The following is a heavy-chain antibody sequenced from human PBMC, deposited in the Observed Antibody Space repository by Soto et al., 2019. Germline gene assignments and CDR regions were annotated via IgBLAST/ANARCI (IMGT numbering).Heavy chain of an antibody. CDR3: AKKVNSGPGSQYFDY. J-gene: IGHJ4*02. V-gene: IGHV3-23*01. CDR2: FRTSGDGGTT. Sequence: HPGWSLRLSCASSVFTFISYSMSWVRQAPGKGLEWVSGFRTSGDGGTTYYADSVKGRFTISRDNSKNMLFLQMNSLRAEDTAIYYCAKKVNSGPGSQYFDYWGQGTLVTVSS. CDR1: VFTFISYS. D-gene: IGHD3-10*01.